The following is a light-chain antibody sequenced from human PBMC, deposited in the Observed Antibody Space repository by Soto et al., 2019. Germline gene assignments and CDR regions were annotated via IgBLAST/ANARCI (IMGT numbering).Light chain of an antibody. CDR1: QSVSSSY. V-gene: IGKV3D-20*01. CDR3: QQYGSSHWT. J-gene: IGKJ1*01. CDR2: DAS. Sequence: EIVLTQSPATLSLSPGERATLSCGASQSVSSSYLAWYQQKPGLAPRLLIYDASSRATGIPDRFSGSVSGTDFTLTISRLEPEDFAVYYCQQYGSSHWTFGQGTKVEIK.